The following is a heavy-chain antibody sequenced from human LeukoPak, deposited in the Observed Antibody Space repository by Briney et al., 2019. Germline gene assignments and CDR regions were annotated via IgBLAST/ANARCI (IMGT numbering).Heavy chain of an antibody. Sequence: SETLSLTCTVSGGSISSYYWSWIRQPPGKGLEWIGSIYYSGSTYYNPSLKSRVTISVDTSKNQFSLKLSSVTAADTAVYYCGRPTSSSYYYFDYWGQGTLVTVSS. J-gene: IGHJ4*02. CDR3: GRPTSSSYYYFDY. V-gene: IGHV4-39*01. CDR1: GGSISSYY. CDR2: IYYSGST. D-gene: IGHD6-13*01.